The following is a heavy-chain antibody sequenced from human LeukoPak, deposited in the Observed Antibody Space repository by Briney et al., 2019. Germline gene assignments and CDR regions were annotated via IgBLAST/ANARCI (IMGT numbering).Heavy chain of an antibody. V-gene: IGHV3-48*03. D-gene: IGHD6-6*01. J-gene: IGHJ4*02. CDR1: GFTFSTYE. Sequence: GGSLRLSCAASGFTFSTYEMNWGRQAPGKGLEWVSYISSSGATIYYADSVKGRFTISRDKAKNPLYLQMNSLRAEDTAVYYCAHPKRSMSIYILDYWGQGALVTVSS. CDR3: AHPKRSMSIYILDY. CDR2: ISSSGATI.